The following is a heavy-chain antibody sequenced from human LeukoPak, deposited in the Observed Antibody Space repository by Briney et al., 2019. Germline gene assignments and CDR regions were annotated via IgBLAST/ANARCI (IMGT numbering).Heavy chain of an antibody. CDR3: ARSAAGLDY. CDR2: INDDGRST. D-gene: IGHD6-13*01. Sequence: GGSLILSCAASSVTFSNYWMHWFRQVPGKGLVEFSRINDDGRSTSEAVSVKGRFTISRDNAKNTLYLQMNSLRVEEPAIYYCARSAAGLDYWGQGTLVSVSS. J-gene: IGHJ4*02. CDR1: SVTFSNYW. V-gene: IGHV3-74*01.